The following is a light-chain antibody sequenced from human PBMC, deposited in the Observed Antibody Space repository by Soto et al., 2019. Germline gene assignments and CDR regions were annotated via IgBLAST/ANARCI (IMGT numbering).Light chain of an antibody. CDR1: QNVNIW. CDR2: KTS. Sequence: DIQVTQSPSTLSAFVGDRVILTCRASQNVNIWLAWYQQRPRKAPKLLIYKTSRLESWVPARFSGSGSGKEFTLTISSLETDDFGTYFCLRYHSFPYTFGQGTKLEIK. V-gene: IGKV1-5*03. J-gene: IGKJ2*01. CDR3: LRYHSFPYT.